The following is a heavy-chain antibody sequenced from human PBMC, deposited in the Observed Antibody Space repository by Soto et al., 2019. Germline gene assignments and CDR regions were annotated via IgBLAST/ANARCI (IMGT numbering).Heavy chain of an antibody. CDR3: ARHHSMVRGVSHFDY. CDR2: IYYSGST. V-gene: IGHV4-39*01. D-gene: IGHD3-10*01. J-gene: IGHJ4*02. CDR1: GGSISSSSYY. Sequence: QLQLQESGPGLVKPSETLSLTCTVSGGSISSSSYYWGWIRQPPGKGLEWIGGIYYSGSTYYNPSLKSRVTISVDTSKNQFSLKLSSVTAADTAVYYCARHHSMVRGVSHFDYWGQGTLVTVSS.